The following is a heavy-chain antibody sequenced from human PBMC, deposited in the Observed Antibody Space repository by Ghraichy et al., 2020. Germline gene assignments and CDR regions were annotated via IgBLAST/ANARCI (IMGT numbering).Heavy chain of an antibody. CDR3: ARVAHSYGSTYYYYYYGMDV. CDR2: ISYDGSNK. V-gene: IGHV3-30-3*01. Sequence: GGSLRLSCAASGLTFSSYAMHWVRQAPGKGLEWVAVISYDGSNKYYADSVKGRFTISRDNSKNTLYLQMNSLRAEDTAVYYCARVAHSYGSTYYYYYYGMDVWGQGTTVTVSS. J-gene: IGHJ6*02. D-gene: IGHD5-18*01. CDR1: GLTFSSYA.